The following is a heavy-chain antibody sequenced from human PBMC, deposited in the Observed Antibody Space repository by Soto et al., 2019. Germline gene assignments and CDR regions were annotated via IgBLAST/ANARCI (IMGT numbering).Heavy chain of an antibody. CDR3: ATSYGSGYRAFDY. CDR2: VNPILSMS. Sequence: QVQLVQSGAEVKRPGSSVKVSCKASGDTFSFYSINWVRQAPGLGLEWMGRVNPILSMSNYAQRVQGRVTVTADKSTSTAYMELSGLRSEDTAMYYCATSYGSGYRAFDYWGQGALVTVSS. CDR1: GDTFSFYS. D-gene: IGHD3-10*01. J-gene: IGHJ4*02. V-gene: IGHV1-69*04.